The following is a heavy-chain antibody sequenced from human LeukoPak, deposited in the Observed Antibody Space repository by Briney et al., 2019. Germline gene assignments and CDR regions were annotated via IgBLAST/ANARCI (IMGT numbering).Heavy chain of an antibody. CDR2: ISGSGGST. CDR3: AKDGRGIAVAGHDAFDI. J-gene: IGHJ3*02. Sequence: GGSLRLSCAASGFTFSSYAMSWVRQAPGKGLEWVSAISGSGGSTYYAASVKGRFTISRDNSRNTLYLQMNSLRAEDTAVYYCAKDGRGIAVAGHDAFDIWGQGTMVTVSS. V-gene: IGHV3-23*01. D-gene: IGHD6-19*01. CDR1: GFTFSSYA.